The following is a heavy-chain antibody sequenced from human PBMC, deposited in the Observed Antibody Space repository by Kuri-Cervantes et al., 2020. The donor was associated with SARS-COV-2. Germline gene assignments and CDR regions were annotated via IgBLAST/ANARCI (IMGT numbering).Heavy chain of an antibody. V-gene: IGHV3-53*01. CDR2: IYSGGST. CDR3: ASTQISYGGNSGSYWYFDL. Sequence: LSLTCAASGFTFSSYAMSWVRQAPGKGLEWVSVIYSGGSTYYADSVKGRFTISRDNSKNTLYLQMNSLRAGDTAVYYCASTQISYGGNSGSYWYFDLWGRGTLVTVSS. D-gene: IGHD4-23*01. CDR1: GFTFSSYA. J-gene: IGHJ2*01.